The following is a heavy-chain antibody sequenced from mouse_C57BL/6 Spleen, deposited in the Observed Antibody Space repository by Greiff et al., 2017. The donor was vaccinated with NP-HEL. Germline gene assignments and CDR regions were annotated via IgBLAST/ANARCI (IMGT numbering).Heavy chain of an antibody. V-gene: IGHV2-2*01. J-gene: IGHJ4*01. CDR1: GFSLTSYG. Sequence: VQLQQSGPGLVQPSQSLSITCPVSGFSLTSYGVNWVRQSPGKGLEWLGVIWSGGSTDYNAAFISRLSISKDNSKSQVFFKMNSLQADDTAIYYCARKGRIYYDYDEDAMDYWGQGTSVTVSS. CDR2: IWSGGST. CDR3: ARKGRIYYDYDEDAMDY. D-gene: IGHD2-4*01.